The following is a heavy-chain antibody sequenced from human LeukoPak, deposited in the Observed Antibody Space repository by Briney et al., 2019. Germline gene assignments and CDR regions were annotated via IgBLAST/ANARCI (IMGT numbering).Heavy chain of an antibody. Sequence: SSETLSLTCTVSGGSISSSGYYWGWIRQPPGKGLEWIGSIYYSGSTYYSPSLKSRVTISLDTSRNQFSLKLNSVTAADTAVYYCAREVSREEFDYWGQGTLVTVSS. D-gene: IGHD1-26*01. V-gene: IGHV4-39*07. CDR3: AREVSREEFDY. J-gene: IGHJ4*02. CDR2: IYYSGST. CDR1: GGSISSSGYY.